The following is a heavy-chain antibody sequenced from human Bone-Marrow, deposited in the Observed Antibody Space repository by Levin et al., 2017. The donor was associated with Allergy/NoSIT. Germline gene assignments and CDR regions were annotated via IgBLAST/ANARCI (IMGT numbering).Heavy chain of an antibody. CDR1: GRSISSGGFY. V-gene: IGHV4-31*03. CDR3: ATDRGSRNGPPYFQH. CDR2: IYYPGLT. J-gene: IGHJ1*01. Sequence: SETLSLTCTVSGRSISSGGFYWTWIRQHPGTGLEWIGYIYYPGLTYYNPSLESRAAISVDTSQNQFSLKLRSMTAADSAMYFCATDRGSRNGPPYFQHWGQGTLVTVSS. D-gene: IGHD5-18*01.